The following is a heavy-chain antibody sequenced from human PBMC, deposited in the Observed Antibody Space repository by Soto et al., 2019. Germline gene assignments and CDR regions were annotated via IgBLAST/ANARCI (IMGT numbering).Heavy chain of an antibody. CDR3: ARLGAYYQSLDP. D-gene: IGHD3-22*01. CDR2: IYYSENT. J-gene: IGHJ5*02. CDR1: GGSVSSSSYS. V-gene: IGHV4-39*01. Sequence: SETLSLTCTVSGGSVSSSSYSWGWIRQPPGKGLEWIGTIYYSENTYYNPSLMSRVTISVDTSKNQFSLKLTSVTAADTAVYYCARLGAYYQSLDPWGPGTLVTVSS.